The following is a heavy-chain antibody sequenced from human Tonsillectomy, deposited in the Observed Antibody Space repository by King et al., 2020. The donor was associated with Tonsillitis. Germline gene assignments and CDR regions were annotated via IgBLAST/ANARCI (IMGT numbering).Heavy chain of an antibody. CDR2: ISYDGDIQ. V-gene: IGHV3-30*18. CDR1: GFTFSSYG. Sequence: QVQLVESGGGVVQPGRSLRLSCTASGFTFSSYGMHWVRQAPGKGLEWVAVISYDGDIQYYADSVKGRFTISRDNSKNTLYLQMDSLRAEDTAVYYCAKSRTGSSWYGGDYWGQGTLVTVSS. CDR3: AKSRTGSSWYGGDY. J-gene: IGHJ4*02. D-gene: IGHD6-13*01.